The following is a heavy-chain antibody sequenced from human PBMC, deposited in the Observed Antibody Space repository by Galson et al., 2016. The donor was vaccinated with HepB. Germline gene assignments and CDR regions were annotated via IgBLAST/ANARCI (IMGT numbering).Heavy chain of an antibody. CDR1: GYTFRGYY. CDR2: INPNSGGT. J-gene: IGHJ5*02. V-gene: IGHV1-2*06. Sequence: SVKVSCKASGYTFRGYYIHWLRQAPGQGLEWMGRINPNSGGTNYAQKFQGRVTMARDTSISTAYMELSRLRSDDTAGDYCERGPIAIRLMEYNGFDPGGQGSLVTVSS. D-gene: IGHD6-13*01. CDR3: ERGPIAIRLMEYNGFDP.